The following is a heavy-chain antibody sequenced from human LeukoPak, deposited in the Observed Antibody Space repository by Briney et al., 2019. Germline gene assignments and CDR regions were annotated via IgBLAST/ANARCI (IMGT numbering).Heavy chain of an antibody. D-gene: IGHD4-17*01. CDR2: INPNSGGT. J-gene: IGHJ4*02. Sequence: GASVKVSCKASGYTFTGYYMHWVRQAPGQGLEWMGWINPNSGGTNYAQKFQGRVTMTRDTSISTAYMELSRLRSDDTAVYYCARDLMTTVTLGYFDSWGQGTLVTVSS. V-gene: IGHV1-2*02. CDR3: ARDLMTTVTLGYFDS. CDR1: GYTFTGYY.